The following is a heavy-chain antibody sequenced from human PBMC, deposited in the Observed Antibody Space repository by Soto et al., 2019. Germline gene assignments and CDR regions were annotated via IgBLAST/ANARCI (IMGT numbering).Heavy chain of an antibody. D-gene: IGHD2-8*01. V-gene: IGHV1-18*01. J-gene: IGHJ6*02. CDR2: ISAYNGNT. CDR3: ARGGKYCTNGVCPFYGMDV. CDR1: GYTFTSYG. Sequence: QVQLVQSGAEVKKPGASVKVSCKASGYTFTSYGISWVRQAPGQGLEWMGWISAYNGNTNYAQKFQGRVTMTTDTSTSTAYMELRSLRYDDTAVYYCARGGKYCTNGVCPFYGMDVWGQGTTVTVSS.